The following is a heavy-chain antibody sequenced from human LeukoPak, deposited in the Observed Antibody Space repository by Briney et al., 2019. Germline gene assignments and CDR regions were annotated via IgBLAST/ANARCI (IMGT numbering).Heavy chain of an antibody. V-gene: IGHV4-34*10. CDR3: ARYGESSSSWYGTKSFDY. CDR1: GGSFSGYY. J-gene: IGHJ4*02. Sequence: ASETLSLTCAVYGGSFSGYYWSWIRQPPGKGLEWIGEINHSGSTNYNPSLKSRVTISVDTSKNQFSLKLSSVTAADTAVYYCARYGESSSSWYGTKSFDYWGQGTLVTVSS. D-gene: IGHD6-13*01. CDR2: INHSGST.